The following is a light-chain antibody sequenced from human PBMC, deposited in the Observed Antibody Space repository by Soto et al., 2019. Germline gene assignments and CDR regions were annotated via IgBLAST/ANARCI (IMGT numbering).Light chain of an antibody. CDR2: WAS. J-gene: IGKJ2*01. CDR1: QSVLYTSNNKNY. V-gene: IGKV4-1*01. Sequence: DIVMTQSPDSLSVSLGERATVNCKSSQSVLYTSNNKNYLAWYQQKPGQPPKLLISWASTRESGVPDRFSGSGSGTDFTLTISSLQDEDVAVYYSQQYYSTPLTFGQGTKLKIK. CDR3: QQYYSTPLT.